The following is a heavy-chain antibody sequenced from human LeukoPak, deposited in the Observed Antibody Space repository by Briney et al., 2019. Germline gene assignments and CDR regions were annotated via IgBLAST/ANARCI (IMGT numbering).Heavy chain of an antibody. D-gene: IGHD2-2*01. Sequence: PGGSLRLSCAASEFTFSSYSMNWVRQAPGRGLEWVSYISSSGSTIYYADSVKGRFTISRDNAKNSLYLQMNSLRAEDTAVYYCARALKAGVVVVPAADYWGQGTLVTVSS. J-gene: IGHJ4*02. CDR1: EFTFSSYS. CDR2: ISSSGSTI. V-gene: IGHV3-48*04. CDR3: ARALKAGVVVVPAADY.